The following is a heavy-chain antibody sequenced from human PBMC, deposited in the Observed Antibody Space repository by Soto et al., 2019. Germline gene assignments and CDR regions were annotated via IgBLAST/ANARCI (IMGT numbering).Heavy chain of an antibody. D-gene: IGHD7-27*01. V-gene: IGHV4-61*01. J-gene: IGHJ2*01. CDR1: GGSVSSGTYY. Sequence: QVQLQESGPGQVKPSETLFLTCTVSGGSVSSGTYYWSWIRQPAGKGLEWMGYIYRGSPNYNPSLESRATISVDTSRTQFSLMLSSVTAADTAGYYCSRAQGLGAGDFALWGRGTLVTVSS. CDR2: IYRGSP. CDR3: SRAQGLGAGDFAL.